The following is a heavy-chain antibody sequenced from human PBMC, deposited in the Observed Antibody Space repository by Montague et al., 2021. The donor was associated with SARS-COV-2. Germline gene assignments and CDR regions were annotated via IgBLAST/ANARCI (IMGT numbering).Heavy chain of an antibody. CDR1: GYSLTELP. CDR2: VDPEDGKT. J-gene: IGHJ4*02. CDR3: ATSADWGSTGRFDF. Sequence: SGKVSFKVSGYSLTELPMHWVRQAPGKGLEWMGGVDPEDGKTIYAQNFQGRLTIAEDTSADTAYMELSSLRSDDTAVYYCATSADWGSTGRFDFWGQGTLVTVSS. V-gene: IGHV1-24*01. D-gene: IGHD7-27*01.